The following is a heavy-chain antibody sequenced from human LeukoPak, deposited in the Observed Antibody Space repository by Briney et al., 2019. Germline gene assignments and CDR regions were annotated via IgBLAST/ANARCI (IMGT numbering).Heavy chain of an antibody. CDR3: ARGALGAHPVDY. CDR2: IYYSGST. J-gene: IGHJ4*02. V-gene: IGHV4-59*01. D-gene: IGHD1-26*01. Sequence: SETLSLTCTVSGDSISSSFWNWIRQPPGQRLEWIGNIYYSGSTNYNPALKSRVTFSVDTTKSQVSLKLSSATAADTAVYYCARGALGAHPVDYWGQGTLVIVSS. CDR1: GDSISSSF.